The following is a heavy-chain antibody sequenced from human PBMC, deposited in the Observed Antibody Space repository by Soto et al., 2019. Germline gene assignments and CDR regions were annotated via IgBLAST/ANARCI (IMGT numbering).Heavy chain of an antibody. CDR1: GFDFINNA. CDR3: ANQNTAKRAFDI. Sequence: EAQLLESGGGLVQPGGSLRLSCTASGFDFINNAMAWVRQAPGKGLEWVSTISADISYTYYADSVKGRFTISRDNSKNTVYLQMNSLRADDTVVYYCANQNTAKRAFDIWGPRDNGHRLF. D-gene: IGHD2-21*02. J-gene: IGHJ3*02. CDR2: ISADISYT. V-gene: IGHV3-23*01.